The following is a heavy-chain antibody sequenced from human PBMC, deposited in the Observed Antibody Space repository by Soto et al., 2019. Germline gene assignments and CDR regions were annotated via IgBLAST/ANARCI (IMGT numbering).Heavy chain of an antibody. D-gene: IGHD2-2*01. CDR2: IYHSGRA. V-gene: IGHV4-61*01. J-gene: IGHJ5*02. CDR3: AREVVVVPAAPRTVGLFDP. CDR1: GGSVSSGSYY. Sequence: QVQLQESGPGLVKPSETLSLTCTVSGGSVSSGSYYWSWIRQPPGKGLEWIGYIYHSGRANYNPSLKSRVSISVDTSKNQFSLNRNSVSAADTAVYYCAREVVVVPAAPRTVGLFDPWGQGTLVTDSS.